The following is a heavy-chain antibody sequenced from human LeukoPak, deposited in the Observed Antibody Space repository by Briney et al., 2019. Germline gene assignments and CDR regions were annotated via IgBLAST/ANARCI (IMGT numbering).Heavy chain of an antibody. Sequence: GGSLRLSCAASGFTFSTYAMSWVRQAPGKGLEWVSGISGSGGSTHYADSVKGRFTISRDNSKNTVYLQMNSLRVEDTAVYYCAKKRGGITSPRVGDDYWGQGTLVTVSS. V-gene: IGHV3-23*01. CDR1: GFTFSTYA. CDR2: ISGSGGST. J-gene: IGHJ4*02. CDR3: AKKRGGITSPRVGDDY. D-gene: IGHD3-10*01.